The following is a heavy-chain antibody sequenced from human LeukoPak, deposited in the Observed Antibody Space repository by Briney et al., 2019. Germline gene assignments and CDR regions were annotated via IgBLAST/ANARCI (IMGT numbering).Heavy chain of an antibody. Sequence: ASVKVSCKASGYTFTGYYMHWVRQAPGQGLEWMGWINPNSGGTNYAQKFQGRVTMTRDTSISTAYMELSRLRSDDTAVYYCARDTNWNDVYWFDPWGQGTLVTVSS. CDR2: INPNSGGT. V-gene: IGHV1-2*02. CDR3: ARDTNWNDVYWFDP. J-gene: IGHJ5*02. D-gene: IGHD1-1*01. CDR1: GYTFTGYY.